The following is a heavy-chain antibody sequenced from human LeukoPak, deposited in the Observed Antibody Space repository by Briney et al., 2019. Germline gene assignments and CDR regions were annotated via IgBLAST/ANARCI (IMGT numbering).Heavy chain of an antibody. Sequence: GGSLRLSCAASGFTFSTYSMHWVRQAPGKGLESVSAISSNGGSTYYANSVKGRFTISRDNSKNTLYLQMGSLRAEDMAVYHCAREYYGGYIDYWGQGTPVTVSS. CDR3: AREYYGGYIDY. J-gene: IGHJ4*02. CDR1: GFTFSTYS. V-gene: IGHV3-64*01. CDR2: ISSNGGST. D-gene: IGHD2-21*01.